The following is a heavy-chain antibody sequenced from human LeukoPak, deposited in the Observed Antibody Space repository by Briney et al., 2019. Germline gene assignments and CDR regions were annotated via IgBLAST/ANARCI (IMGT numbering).Heavy chain of an antibody. CDR3: AFRPLGDCSSSTCYAFDY. CDR2: IYSGGST. Sequence: GGSLRLSCAASGFSVSSNYMSWVRQAPGKGLEWVSVIYSGGSTNYADSVKGRFTISRDNSKNTLYLQMNSLRDEDTAVYYCAFRPLGDCSSSTCYAFDYWGRGTLVTVSS. V-gene: IGHV3-66*01. CDR1: GFSVSSNY. J-gene: IGHJ4*02. D-gene: IGHD2-2*01.